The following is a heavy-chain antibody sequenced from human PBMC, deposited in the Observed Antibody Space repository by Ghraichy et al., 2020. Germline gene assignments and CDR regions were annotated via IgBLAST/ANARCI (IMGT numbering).Heavy chain of an antibody. CDR3: ASGYSYGGPY. Sequence: GGSLRLACAASGFTFISYAMSWVRQAPGKGLEWVSAISGSGGNTYYADSVKGRFTISRDNSRNTLYLQMNSLRAEDTAVYYCASGYSYGGPYWGQGTLVTVSS. V-gene: IGHV3-23*01. J-gene: IGHJ4*02. CDR1: GFTFISYA. D-gene: IGHD5-18*01. CDR2: ISGSGGNT.